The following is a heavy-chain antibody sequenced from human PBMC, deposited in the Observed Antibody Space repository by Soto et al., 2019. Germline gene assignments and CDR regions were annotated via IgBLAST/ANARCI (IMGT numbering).Heavy chain of an antibody. Sequence: PSETLSLTCTVSGDSISSYYWSWIRQPPGKGLEWIGYIYYSGSTNYNPSLKSRVTISVDTSKNQFSLKLSSVSVADTAVYYCVKVSAYNKRGERGVDEWRQGILVTVSS. CDR3: VKVSAYNKRGERGVDE. D-gene: IGHD6-25*01. J-gene: IGHJ4*02. CDR1: GDSISSYY. CDR2: IYYSGST. V-gene: IGHV4-59*01.